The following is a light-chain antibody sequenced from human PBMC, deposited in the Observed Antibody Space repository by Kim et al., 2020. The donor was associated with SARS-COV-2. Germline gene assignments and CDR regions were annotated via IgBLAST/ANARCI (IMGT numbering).Light chain of an antibody. V-gene: IGLV3-1*01. CDR3: QAWDSSTVV. Sequence: SYELTQPPSVSVSPGQTASITCSGDKLGDKYACWYQQKPGQSPVLVIYQDSKRPSGTPERFSGSNPGNTATLTISGTQAMDEADYYCQAWDSSTVV. J-gene: IGLJ2*01. CDR1: KLGDKY. CDR2: QDS.